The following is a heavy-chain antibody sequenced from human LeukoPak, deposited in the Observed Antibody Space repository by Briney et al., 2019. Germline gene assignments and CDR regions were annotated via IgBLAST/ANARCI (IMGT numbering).Heavy chain of an antibody. CDR2: ISGYNGYT. V-gene: IGHV1-18*01. D-gene: IGHD3-22*01. CDR1: GYTFTNYG. CDR3: ARVFRATRRYYYDSSGYYLDY. J-gene: IGHJ4*02. Sequence: ASVKVSCKASGYTFTNYGLNWVRQAPGQGLEWMGWISGYNGYTKSVQKLQGRVTMTTDTSTSTAYMELGSLRSDDTAVYYCARVFRATRRYYYDSSGYYLDYWGQGTLVTVSS.